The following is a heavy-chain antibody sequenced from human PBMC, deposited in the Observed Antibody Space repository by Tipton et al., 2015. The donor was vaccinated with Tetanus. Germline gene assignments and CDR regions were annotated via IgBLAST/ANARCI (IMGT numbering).Heavy chain of an antibody. Sequence: QLVQSGPEVKKPGASVKVSCKASGYTFTSYGISWVRQAPGQGLEWMGWISAYNGNTNYAQKLQGRVTMTTDTSTSTAYMELRSLGSDDRAVFFWAKGFPNLGGYEGLGFWGQGPLVTVSS. V-gene: IGHV1-18*01. CDR2: ISAYNGNT. J-gene: IGHJ4*02. CDR3: AKGFPNLGGYEGLGF. D-gene: IGHD5-12*01. CDR1: GYTFTSYG.